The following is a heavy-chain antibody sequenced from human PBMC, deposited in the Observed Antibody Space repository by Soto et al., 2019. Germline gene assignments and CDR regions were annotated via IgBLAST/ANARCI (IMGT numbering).Heavy chain of an antibody. Sequence: GGSLRLSCVASAFKFSDYYMSWVRQAPGKGLEWVSYISGSGDVIYYADSVKGRFTISSDNDKKSVHLQMNTLRAEDTALYYCARAPDCGEGSCYRHFDLWGQGARVTVSS. CDR2: ISGSGDVI. D-gene: IGHD2-15*01. V-gene: IGHV3-11*01. CDR1: AFKFSDYY. CDR3: ARAPDCGEGSCYRHFDL. J-gene: IGHJ4*02.